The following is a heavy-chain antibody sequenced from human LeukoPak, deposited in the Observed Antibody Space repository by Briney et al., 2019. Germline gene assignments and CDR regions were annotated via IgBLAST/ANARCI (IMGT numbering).Heavy chain of an antibody. CDR2: IKSKTDGGTT. CDR3: TTAPGIAVAGTFPRFDC. V-gene: IGHV3-15*01. Sequence: PGGSLRLSCAASGFTFSNAWMSWVRQAPGKGLEWVGRIKSKTDGGTTDYAAPVKGRSTISRDDSKNTLYLQMNSLKTEDTAVYYCTTAPGIAVAGTFPRFDCWGQGTLVTVSS. CDR1: GFTFSNAW. D-gene: IGHD6-19*01. J-gene: IGHJ4*02.